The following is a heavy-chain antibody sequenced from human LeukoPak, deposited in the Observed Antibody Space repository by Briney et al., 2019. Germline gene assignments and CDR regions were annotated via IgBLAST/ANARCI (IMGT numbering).Heavy chain of an antibody. CDR2: ISGSGGTV. V-gene: IGHV3-11*01. CDR3: AREAWANVDY. J-gene: IGHJ4*02. Sequence: GGSLRLSCAASGFRIGDYYMSWIRQAPGKGLECISFISGSGGTVRYADSVKGRFTISRDNAENSLYLQMNSLRVEDAAVYYCAREAWANVDYWGQGTLVTVPS. CDR1: GFRIGDYY. D-gene: IGHD1-26*01.